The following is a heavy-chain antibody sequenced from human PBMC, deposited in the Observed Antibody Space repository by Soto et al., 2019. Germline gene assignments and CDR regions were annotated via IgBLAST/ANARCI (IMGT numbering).Heavy chain of an antibody. Sequence: SDTLSLTCVVSGYSISSGHHWGWVRQPPGKGLEWIGLMYQSGTTYYNPSLKSRVTMTVDTSKNQFSLNLNSVSAADTAVYYCARRASGSYGWFDPWGQGSLVTVSS. CDR3: ARRASGSYGWFDP. CDR2: MYQSGTT. J-gene: IGHJ5*02. CDR1: GYSISSGHH. D-gene: IGHD1-26*01. V-gene: IGHV4-38-2*01.